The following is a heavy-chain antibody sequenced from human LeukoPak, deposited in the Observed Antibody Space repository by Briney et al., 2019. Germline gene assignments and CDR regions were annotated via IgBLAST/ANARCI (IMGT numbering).Heavy chain of an antibody. J-gene: IGHJ5*02. CDR3: ARDVPRARSGFDL. Sequence: SETLSLTCTVSGGSISSYYWSWIRQPPGKGLEWIGYIYYSGSTNYNPSLKSRVTISVDTSKNQFSLKLSSVTAADTAVYYCARDVPRARSGFDLWGQGTLVTVSS. D-gene: IGHD3-10*01. CDR1: GGSISSYY. V-gene: IGHV4-59*01. CDR2: IYYSGST.